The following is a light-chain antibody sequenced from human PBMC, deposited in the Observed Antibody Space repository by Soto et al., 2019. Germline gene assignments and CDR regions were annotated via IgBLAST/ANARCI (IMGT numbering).Light chain of an antibody. CDR3: SSYASSSTLV. CDR1: SSDVGGYDY. V-gene: IGLV2-14*01. Sequence: QSALTQPASVSGSPGQSITISCTGTSSDVGGYDYVSWYQQHPGKVPKLMIYDVSSRPSGVSNRFSGSKSGNTASLTISGLQAEDEADYYCSSYASSSTLVFGGGTKHTVL. CDR2: DVS. J-gene: IGLJ2*01.